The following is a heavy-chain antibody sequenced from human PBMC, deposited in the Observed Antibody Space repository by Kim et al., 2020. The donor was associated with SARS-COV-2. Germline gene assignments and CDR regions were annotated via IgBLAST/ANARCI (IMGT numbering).Heavy chain of an antibody. CDR1: GFSLSTSGVG. V-gene: IGHV2-5*02. D-gene: IGHD1-7*01. J-gene: IGHJ5*01. Sequence: SGPTLVNPTQTLTVTCTFSGFSLSTSGVGVAWIRQPPGKALEWLALIYWDDDKCYSPFLKNRLTITKDTSKNQVVLTMTNMDPVDTATYYCAHRRTKGTNFDVWGQGTLVTVSS. CDR2: IYWDDDK. CDR3: AHRRTKGTNFDV.